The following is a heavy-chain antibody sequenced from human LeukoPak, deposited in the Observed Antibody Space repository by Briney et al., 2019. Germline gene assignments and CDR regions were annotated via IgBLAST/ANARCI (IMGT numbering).Heavy chain of an antibody. CDR2: INDNGGRT. CDR1: GFTFSSYA. V-gene: IGHV3-64D*09. CDR3: VKDVGGSYAFDY. Sequence: GGSLRLSCAASGFTFSSYAMHWVRQAPGKGLEYVSGINDNGGRTHYGDSVKGRFSISRDNSKNTLHLQMSTLRAEDTALYYCVKDVGGSYAFDYWGQGILVTVAS. D-gene: IGHD1-26*01. J-gene: IGHJ4*02.